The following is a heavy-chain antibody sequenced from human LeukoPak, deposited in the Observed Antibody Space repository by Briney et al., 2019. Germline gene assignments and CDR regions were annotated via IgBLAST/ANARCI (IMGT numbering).Heavy chain of an antibody. Sequence: GGSLRLSCAASGFTFSSYGMHWVRKAPGKGLKWVAVISYDGSNKYYADSVKGRFTISRDNSKNTLYLQMNSLRAEDTAVYYCAKGYYFDYWGQGTLVTVSS. J-gene: IGHJ4*02. V-gene: IGHV3-30*18. CDR2: ISYDGSNK. CDR1: GFTFSSYG. CDR3: AKGYYFDY.